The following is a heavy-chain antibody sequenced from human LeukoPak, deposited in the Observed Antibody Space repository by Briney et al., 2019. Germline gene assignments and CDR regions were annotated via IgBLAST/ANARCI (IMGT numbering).Heavy chain of an antibody. J-gene: IGHJ4*02. V-gene: IGHV1-69*13. CDR3: ARATSESLGELSPSFPDY. CDR1: GGTFSSYA. CDR2: IIPIFGTA. D-gene: IGHD3-16*02. Sequence: SVKDSCKASGGTFSSYAISWVRQAPGQGLEWMGGIIPIFGTANYAQKFQGRVTITADESTSTAYMELSSLRSEDTAVYYCARATSESLGELSPSFPDYWGQGTLVTVSS.